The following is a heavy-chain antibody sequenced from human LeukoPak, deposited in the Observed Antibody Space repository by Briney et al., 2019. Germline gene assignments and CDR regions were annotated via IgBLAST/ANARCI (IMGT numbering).Heavy chain of an antibody. Sequence: SETLSLTCTVSGGSISSYYWSWIRQPPGKGLEWIGYIYYSGSTNYNPSLKSRVTISVDTSKNQFSLKLSSVTAADTAVYYCARDRADYHGSGSHFDYWGQGTLVTVSS. CDR1: GGSISSYY. D-gene: IGHD3-10*01. V-gene: IGHV4-59*01. J-gene: IGHJ4*02. CDR3: ARDRADYHGSGSHFDY. CDR2: IYYSGST.